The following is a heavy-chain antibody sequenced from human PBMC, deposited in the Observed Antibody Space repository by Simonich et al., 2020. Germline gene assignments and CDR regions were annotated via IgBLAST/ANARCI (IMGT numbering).Heavy chain of an antibody. Sequence: VQLVESGGGLVKPGGSLRLSFAASGFTFIGYRMTWVRQAPGRVLEWVASSSSSSRYIYYADSVKGRFTISRDNAKNSLYLQMNSLRAEYTAVYYCARDVDTAMVFDYWGQGTLVTVSS. CDR3: ARDVDTAMVFDY. J-gene: IGHJ4*02. D-gene: IGHD5-18*01. CDR1: GFTFIGYR. CDR2: SSSSSRYI. V-gene: IGHV3-21*01.